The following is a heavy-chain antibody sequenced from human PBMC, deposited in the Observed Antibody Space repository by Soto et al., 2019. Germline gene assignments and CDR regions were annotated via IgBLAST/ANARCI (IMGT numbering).Heavy chain of an antibody. D-gene: IGHD6-13*01. Sequence: EVQLVESGGGLVQPGESLRLSCAASGFTFSSYWMHWVRQAPGKGLVWVSRINSDGSRTNYADSVKGRFTVSRDNAKNTQYLQMNSLRAEDTAVYYCARVLTGSWDWFDSWGQGTLVTVSS. CDR2: INSDGSRT. CDR3: ARVLTGSWDWFDS. CDR1: GFTFSSYW. V-gene: IGHV3-74*01. J-gene: IGHJ5*01.